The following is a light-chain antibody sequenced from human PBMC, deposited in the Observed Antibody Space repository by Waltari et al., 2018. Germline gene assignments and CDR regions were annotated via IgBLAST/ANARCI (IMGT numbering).Light chain of an antibody. CDR2: GHN. CDR3: SSRASSASHVL. V-gene: IGLV3-19*01. CDR1: SLRTSY. J-gene: IGLJ2*01. Sequence: SSELTLDPAVSVALGQTVRITCQGASLRTSYASWYQPKSGQSPILFLFGHNKRPSGIQDRFTAYNAATTAAVTFTGGQAEGEADYCCSSRASSASHVLFAGGTKLTVL.